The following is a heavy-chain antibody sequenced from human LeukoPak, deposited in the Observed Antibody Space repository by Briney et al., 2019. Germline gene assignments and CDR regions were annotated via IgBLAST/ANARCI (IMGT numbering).Heavy chain of an antibody. D-gene: IGHD5-12*01. CDR2: ISYDGSNK. Sequence: GGSLRLSCAASGFTFSSYGMHWVRQAPGKGLEWVAVISYDGSNKYYADSVKGRFTISRDNSKNTLYLQMNSLRAEDTAVYYCAKAYSGYEFDYWGQGTLVTVPS. V-gene: IGHV3-30*18. CDR1: GFTFSSYG. J-gene: IGHJ4*02. CDR3: AKAYSGYEFDY.